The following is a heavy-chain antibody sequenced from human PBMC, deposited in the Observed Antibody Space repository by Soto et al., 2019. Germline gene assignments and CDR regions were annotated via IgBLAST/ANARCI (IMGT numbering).Heavy chain of an antibody. Sequence: GGSLRLSCAASGFTFSSYAMSWVRQAPGKGLEWVSAISGTGGSTYYADSVKGRFTISRDNSKNTLDLQMNSLRAEDTAVYYCAKKHYGSGSYDYWGQGTLVTVSS. J-gene: IGHJ4*02. D-gene: IGHD3-10*01. CDR3: AKKHYGSGSYDY. V-gene: IGHV3-23*01. CDR2: ISGTGGST. CDR1: GFTFSSYA.